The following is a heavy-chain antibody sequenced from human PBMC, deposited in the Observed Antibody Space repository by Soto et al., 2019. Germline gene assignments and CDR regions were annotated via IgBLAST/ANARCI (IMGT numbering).Heavy chain of an antibody. D-gene: IGHD3-16*02. CDR1: GYSFTSYW. Sequence: GEALKSSCERSGYSFTSYWISSVRQMPGKGLEWMGRIDPSDSYTNYSPSFQGHVTISADKSISTAYLQWSSLKASDTATYYCARLLLSRVDFDPWGQGTLVTVSS. V-gene: IGHV5-10-1*01. J-gene: IGHJ5*02. CDR3: ARLLLSRVDFDP. CDR2: IDPSDSYT.